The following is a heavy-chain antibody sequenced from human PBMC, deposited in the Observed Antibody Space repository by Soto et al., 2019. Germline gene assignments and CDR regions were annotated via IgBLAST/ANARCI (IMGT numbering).Heavy chain of an antibody. V-gene: IGHV4-34*01. Sequence: PSETLSLTCAVYGGSPSGYYWSWIRQPPGKALEWLGEINHSGNTNYNPSLKSRVTISVDTSKNQLFLNLSSVTAADTAMYYCARHHVRGRTIAGAAEFWGQGTLVTVSS. D-gene: IGHD1-26*01. CDR1: GGSPSGYY. CDR3: ARHHVRGRTIAGAAEF. CDR2: INHSGNT. J-gene: IGHJ4*02.